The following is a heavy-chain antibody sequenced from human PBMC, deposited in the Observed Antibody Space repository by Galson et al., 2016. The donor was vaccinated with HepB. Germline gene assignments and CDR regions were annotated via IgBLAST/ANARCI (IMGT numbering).Heavy chain of an antibody. CDR1: GFTFSNYG. Sequence: SLRLSCAASGFTFSNYGVHWVRQAPGKGLEWVAVSRYDGSNKNYADSVKGRFTITRENSNNTLYLQMNSLRAEGTAVYYWARDNAWFGERKYYYYYGLDVWGQGTTVTVSS. J-gene: IGHJ6*01. D-gene: IGHD3-10*01. CDR2: SRYDGSNK. CDR3: ARDNAWFGERKYYYYYGLDV. V-gene: IGHV3-33*01.